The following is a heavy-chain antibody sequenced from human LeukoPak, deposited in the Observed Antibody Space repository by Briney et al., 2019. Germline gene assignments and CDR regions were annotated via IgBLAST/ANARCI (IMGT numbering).Heavy chain of an antibody. CDR3: ARGGGSPEF. CDR2: IYYSGST. V-gene: IGHV4-59*01. J-gene: IGHJ4*02. CDR1: GGSISSYY. D-gene: IGHD1-26*01. Sequence: SETLSLTCSVSGGSISSYYWSWIRQPPGKGLEWIGYIYYSGSTKYNPSLESRVTIPVDTSKSQFSLKLSSVTTVDTAVYYCARGGGSPEFWGQGTQVTVSS.